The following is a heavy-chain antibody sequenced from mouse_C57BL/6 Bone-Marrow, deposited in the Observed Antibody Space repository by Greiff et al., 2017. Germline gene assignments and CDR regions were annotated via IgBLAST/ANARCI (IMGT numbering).Heavy chain of an antibody. J-gene: IGHJ2*01. D-gene: IGHD2-3*01. CDR1: GYTFTSYW. V-gene: IGHV1-61*01. Sequence: QVQLQQPGAELVRPGSSVKLSCKASGYTFTSYWMDWVKQRPGQGLEWIGNIYPSDSETHYNQKFKDKATLTVDKSSSTAYMQLSSLTSEDSAVYYCARNYDGLYYFDYWGQGTTLTVSS. CDR2: IYPSDSET. CDR3: ARNYDGLYYFDY.